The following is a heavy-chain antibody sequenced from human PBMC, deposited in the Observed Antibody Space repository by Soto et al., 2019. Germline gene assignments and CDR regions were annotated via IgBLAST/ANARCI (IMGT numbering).Heavy chain of an antibody. D-gene: IGHD3-22*01. V-gene: IGHV3-48*02. CDR2: ISSSSSTI. J-gene: IGHJ3*02. Sequence: GGSLRLSCAASGFTFSSYSMNWVRQAPGKGLEWVSYISSSSSTIYYADSVKGRFTISRDNAKNSLYLQMNSLRDEDTAVYYCASNYYDSSGLGAFDIWGQGTMVTVS. CDR1: GFTFSSYS. CDR3: ASNYYDSSGLGAFDI.